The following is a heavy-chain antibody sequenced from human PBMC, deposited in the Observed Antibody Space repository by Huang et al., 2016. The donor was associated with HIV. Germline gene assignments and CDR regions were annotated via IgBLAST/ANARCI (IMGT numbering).Heavy chain of an antibody. CDR3: VHRLRYGKWYVDY. CDR1: GFSRPSSGVA. Sequence: QITLKESGPTLVKPTQTPTLTCTFSGFSRPSSGVAVGWIRQPPGKALEWLALIYWDNEERFSPSLKTRLTITKDTPKNEVVLTMTNMDPVDTATYYCVHRLRYGKWYVDYWGQGVLVTISS. CDR2: IYWDNEE. V-gene: IGHV2-5*02. D-gene: IGHD6-13*01. J-gene: IGHJ4*02.